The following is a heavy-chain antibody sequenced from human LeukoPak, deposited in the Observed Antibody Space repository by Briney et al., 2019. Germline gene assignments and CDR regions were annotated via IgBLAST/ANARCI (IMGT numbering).Heavy chain of an antibody. D-gene: IGHD6-13*01. J-gene: IGHJ4*02. CDR2: ISYDGSNK. CDR1: GFTFSSYG. CDR3: ARDLTYSSSRTDY. Sequence: PGRSLRLSCAVSGFTFSSYGMHWVRQAPGKGLEWVAVISYDGSNKNYAGAVKGRFTISRDNSKSTLYLQMNSLRTEDTAVYYCARDLTYSSSRTDYWGQGTLVTVSS. V-gene: IGHV3-30*03.